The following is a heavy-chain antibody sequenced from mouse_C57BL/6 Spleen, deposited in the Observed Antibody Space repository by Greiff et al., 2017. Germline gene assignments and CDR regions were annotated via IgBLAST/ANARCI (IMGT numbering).Heavy chain of an antibody. Sequence: DVKLVESGGGLVKPGGSLKLSCAASGFTFSSYAMSWVRQTPEKRLEWVATISDGGSYTYYPDNVKGRFTISRDNAKNNLYLQMSHLKSEDTAMYYCAARIYYDYDGFAYWGQGTLVTVSA. V-gene: IGHV5-4*03. D-gene: IGHD2-4*01. CDR3: AARIYYDYDGFAY. CDR2: ISDGGSYT. J-gene: IGHJ3*01. CDR1: GFTFSSYA.